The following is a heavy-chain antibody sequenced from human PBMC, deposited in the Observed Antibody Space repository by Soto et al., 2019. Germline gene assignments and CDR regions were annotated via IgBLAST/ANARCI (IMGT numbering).Heavy chain of an antibody. CDR3: ARVLGELSSYYFDY. D-gene: IGHD3-16*02. J-gene: IGHJ4*02. CDR2: ISSSGSTI. Sequence: GYLRLSCAASGFTFSEYNMSWVRQAPGKGLEWVSYISSSGSTIYYADSVKGRFTISRDNAKNSLYLQMNSLRAEDTAVYYCARVLGELSSYYFDYWGQGTLVTVSS. V-gene: IGHV3-11*01. CDR1: GFTFSEYN.